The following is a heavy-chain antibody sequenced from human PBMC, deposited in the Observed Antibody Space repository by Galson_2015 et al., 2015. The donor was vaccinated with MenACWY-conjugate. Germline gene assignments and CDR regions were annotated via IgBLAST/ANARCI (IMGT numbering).Heavy chain of an antibody. V-gene: IGHV4-59*08. CDR1: GASISSHH. CDR3: ARLPTWGSSFGYFDY. J-gene: IGHJ4*02. Sequence: ETLSLTCTVSGASISSHHWRWFRPPPGKGLEWIAYIRDTGSLKDNPSLKGRVTMSADKSNNQFSLRLISVTAADTAVYYCARLPTWGSSFGYFDYWGQGIVVAVSS. D-gene: IGHD7-27*01. CDR2: IRDTGSL.